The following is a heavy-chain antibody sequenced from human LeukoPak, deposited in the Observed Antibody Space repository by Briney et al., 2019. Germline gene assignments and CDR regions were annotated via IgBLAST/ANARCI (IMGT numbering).Heavy chain of an antibody. J-gene: IGHJ4*02. V-gene: IGHV4-30-2*01. D-gene: IGHD4-17*01. Sequence: PSQTLSLTCAVSGGSISSGGYSWSWIRQPPGKGLEWIGYIYHSGSTYYNPSLKSRVTISVDRSKNQFSLKLSSVTAADTAVYYCASYYGDYSYWGQGTLVTVSS. CDR3: ASYYGDYSY. CDR2: IYHSGST. CDR1: GGSISSGGYS.